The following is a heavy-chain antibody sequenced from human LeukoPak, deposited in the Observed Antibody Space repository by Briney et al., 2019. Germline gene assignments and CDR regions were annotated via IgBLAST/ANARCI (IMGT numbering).Heavy chain of an antibody. Sequence: GSSVKVSCKASGGTFSSYAISWVRQAPGQGLEWMGWISAYNGNTNYAQKLQGRVTMTTDTSTSTAYMELRSLRSDDTAVYYCARENTPRGLDIWGQGTMVTVSS. D-gene: IGHD2-2*02. CDR2: ISAYNGNT. CDR3: ARENTPRGLDI. V-gene: IGHV1-18*01. J-gene: IGHJ3*02. CDR1: GGTFSSYA.